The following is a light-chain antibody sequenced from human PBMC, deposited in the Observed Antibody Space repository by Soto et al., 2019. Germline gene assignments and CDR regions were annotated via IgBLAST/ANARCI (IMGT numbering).Light chain of an antibody. CDR3: QQYHNSILM. J-gene: IGKJ1*01. CDR1: QSVSSSH. CDR2: GAS. V-gene: IGKV3-20*01. Sequence: ENVLTQSPGTLSLSPGERATLSCRASQSVSSSHLAWYQQKPGQAPRLLMYGASSSATGIPDRFSGGGSGADFTLTISRLEPEDFGVYYCQQYHNSILMFGQGTKVDIK.